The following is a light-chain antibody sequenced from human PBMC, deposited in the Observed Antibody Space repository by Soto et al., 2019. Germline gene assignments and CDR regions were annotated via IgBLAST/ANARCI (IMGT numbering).Light chain of an antibody. CDR3: QQYSDWPLT. CDR1: QSVGNN. J-gene: IGKJ4*01. Sequence: EIVVTQSPATLSVSPGERATLSCRASQSVGNNFAWYQQKPGQAPRLLIFATSTRATGVPARFSGSGSGTEFTLTISSLQSEDFAVYYCQQYSDWPLTFGGGAKVE. V-gene: IGKV3-15*01. CDR2: ATS.